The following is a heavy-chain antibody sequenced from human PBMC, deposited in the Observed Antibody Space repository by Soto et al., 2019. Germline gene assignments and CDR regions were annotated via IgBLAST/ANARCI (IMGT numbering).Heavy chain of an antibody. CDR3: ARALTASDIAASLPIGNYYMDV. CDR2: IYYSGST. CDR1: GGSISSYY. V-gene: IGHV4-59*01. Sequence: SETLSLTCTVSGGSISSYYWSRIRQPPGKGLEGIGYIYYSGSTNYNPSLKSRVTISVDTSKNQFSLKLSSVTAADTAVYYCARALTASDIAASLPIGNYYMDVWGKGTTVTVSS. D-gene: IGHD6-6*01. J-gene: IGHJ6*03.